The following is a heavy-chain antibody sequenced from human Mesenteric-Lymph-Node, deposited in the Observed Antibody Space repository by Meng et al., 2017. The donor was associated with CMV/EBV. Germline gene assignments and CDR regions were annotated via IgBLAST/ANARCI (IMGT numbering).Heavy chain of an antibody. Sequence: SGFTFSSYSMNWVRQAPGKGLEWVAVIWYDGSNKYYADSVKGRFTISRDNSKNTLYLQMNSLRAEDTAVYYCAAPGDSNSLGWLDPWGQGTLVTVSS. V-gene: IGHV3-33*08. CDR2: IWYDGSNK. J-gene: IGHJ5*02. CDR3: AAPGDSNSLGWLDP. D-gene: IGHD2-2*01. CDR1: GFTFSSYS.